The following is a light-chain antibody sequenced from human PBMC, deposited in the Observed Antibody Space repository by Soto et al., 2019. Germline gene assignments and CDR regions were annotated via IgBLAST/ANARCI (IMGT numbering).Light chain of an antibody. CDR2: YND. J-gene: IGLJ3*02. V-gene: IGLV1-44*01. CDR1: SSNIGSNT. Sequence: QLVLTQPPSASGTPGQRVIISCSGSSSNIGSNTVNWYQQLPGTAPKLLIYYNDQRPSGVPDRFSGSKSGTSASLAISGLQSEDEADYYCAAWDDSLKGPVFGGGTKLTVL. CDR3: AAWDDSLKGPV.